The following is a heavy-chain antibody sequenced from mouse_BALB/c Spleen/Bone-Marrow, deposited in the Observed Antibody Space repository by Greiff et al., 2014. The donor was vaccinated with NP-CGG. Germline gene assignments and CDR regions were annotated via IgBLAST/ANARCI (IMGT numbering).Heavy chain of an antibody. CDR1: CFSLTDYN. D-gene: IGHD2-4*01. CDR2: IDPYIDGT. V-gene: IGHV1S135*01. CDR3: ARPLYYDYGFAY. Sequence: LKESGTELVKPGASGKVSCKASCFSLTDYNIYWGEQSPGKSLEWVGYIDPYIDGTSYNQKFRGKATLTVDKSSSTAFMHLNSLTSEDSAVYYCARPLYYDYGFAYWGQGTLVTVST. J-gene: IGHJ3*01.